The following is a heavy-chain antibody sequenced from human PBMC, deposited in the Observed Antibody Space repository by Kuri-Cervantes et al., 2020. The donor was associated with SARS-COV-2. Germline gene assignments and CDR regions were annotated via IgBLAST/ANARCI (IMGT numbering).Heavy chain of an antibody. V-gene: IGHV3-48*04. Sequence: GESLKISCAASGFTFSSYSMNWVRQAPGKGLEWVSSISSSGSTIYYADSVKGRFTISRDNAKNSLYLQMNSLRAEDTAVYYCARGNKYLQHWGQGTLVTVSS. CDR2: ISSSGSTI. J-gene: IGHJ1*01. D-gene: IGHD1/OR15-1a*01. CDR1: GFTFSSYS. CDR3: ARGNKYLQH.